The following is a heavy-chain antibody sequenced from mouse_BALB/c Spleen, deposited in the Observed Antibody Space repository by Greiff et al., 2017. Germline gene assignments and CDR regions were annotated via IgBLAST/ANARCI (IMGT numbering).Heavy chain of an antibody. D-gene: IGHD2-14*01. Sequence: EVQLVESGGGLVKPGGSLKLSCAASGFTFSDYYMYWVRQTPGQRLEWVATISDGGSYTYYPDRVKGRVTITRDNAKNNLYLQMSSLKSEDTAMYDCARDRYDGDYYAMDYWGQGTSVTVSA. CDR2: ISDGGSYT. CDR1: GFTFSDYY. V-gene: IGHV5-4*02. CDR3: ARDRYDGDYYAMDY. J-gene: IGHJ4*01.